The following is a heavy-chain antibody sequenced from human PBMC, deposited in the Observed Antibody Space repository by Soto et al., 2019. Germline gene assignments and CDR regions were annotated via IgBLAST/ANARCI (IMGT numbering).Heavy chain of an antibody. V-gene: IGHV1-18*01. CDR3: ARDPIGGGAPYYFDY. J-gene: IGHJ4*02. CDR1: GYTFTSYG. Sequence: ASVKVSCKASGYTFTSYGISWVRQAPGQGLEWMGGINAYNGNTNQAQKFQGRVTMTRDTSTTTAYMELHRLRSDDTAVYYCARDPIGGGAPYYFDYWGQGSLVTVSS. CDR2: INAYNGNT. D-gene: IGHD3-16*01.